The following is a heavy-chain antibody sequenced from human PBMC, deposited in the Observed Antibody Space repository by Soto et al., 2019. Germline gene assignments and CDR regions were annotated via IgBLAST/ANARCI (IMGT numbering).Heavy chain of an antibody. CDR1: GGSISSYY. J-gene: IGHJ6*02. V-gene: IGHV3-66*01. Sequence: TSETLSLTCTVSGGSISSYYWSWVRQAPGKGLEWVSVIYSGGSTYYADSVKGRFTISRDNSKNTLYLQMNSLRAEDTAVYYCARDRIPTGMDAWGQGTTVTVSS. CDR3: ARDRIPTGMDA. CDR2: IYSGGST.